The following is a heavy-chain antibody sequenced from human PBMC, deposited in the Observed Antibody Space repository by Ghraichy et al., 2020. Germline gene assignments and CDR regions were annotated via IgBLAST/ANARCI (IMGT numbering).Heavy chain of an antibody. CDR2: FYYSGST. Sequence: SQTLSLTCTVSGGSISSSSYYWAWIRQPPGKGLEWVGSFYYSGSTSYNPSLKSRVTISADTSKNQFSLKLTSVTAADTAVYYCARHVSRAAGGRAFDVWGQGTKVTVSS. CDR3: ARHVSRAAGGRAFDV. CDR1: GGSISSSSYY. D-gene: IGHD6-13*01. J-gene: IGHJ3*01. V-gene: IGHV4-39*01.